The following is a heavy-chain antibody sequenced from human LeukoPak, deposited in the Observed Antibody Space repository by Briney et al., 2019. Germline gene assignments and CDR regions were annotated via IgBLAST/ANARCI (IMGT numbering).Heavy chain of an antibody. D-gene: IGHD3-16*01. V-gene: IGHV3-30*18. CDR2: ISYDGTAK. Sequence: GGSLRLSCAASGFTFSSYGMHWVRQAPGKGLEWLAVISYDGTAKYYANSVKDRFTISRDNSNNTLYLQMNSLRVEDTALYYCAKDRVVILITTRGFDYWGHGTLVTVSS. J-gene: IGHJ5*01. CDR3: AKDRVVILITTRGFDY. CDR1: GFTFSSYG.